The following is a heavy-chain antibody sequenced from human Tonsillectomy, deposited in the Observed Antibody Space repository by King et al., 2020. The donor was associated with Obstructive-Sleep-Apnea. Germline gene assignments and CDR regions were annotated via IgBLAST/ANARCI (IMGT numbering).Heavy chain of an antibody. CDR3: AKTPYRYYGLDV. V-gene: IGHV3-74*01. CDR2: INSDGSST. Sequence: VQLVESGGGLVQPGGSLRLSCAASGCTFSSYWMFWVRQTPGKGLVWVSRINSDGSSTSHADSVKGRFTISRDNAKKTLYLQMNSLRSEDTAVYYCAKTPYRYYGLDVWGQGTTVAVSS. CDR1: GCTFSSYW. J-gene: IGHJ6*02. D-gene: IGHD3-16*02.